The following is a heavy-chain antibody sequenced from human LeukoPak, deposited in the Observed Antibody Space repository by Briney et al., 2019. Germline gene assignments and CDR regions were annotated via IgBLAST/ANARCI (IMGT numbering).Heavy chain of an antibody. V-gene: IGHV1-69*05. D-gene: IGHD3-22*01. CDR3: ATRSEDYYDSSGYYIFDY. J-gene: IGHJ4*02. CDR2: IIPIFGTA. CDR1: GGTFSSYA. Sequence: SVKVSCKASGGTFSSYAISWVRQAPGQGLEWMGGIIPIFGTANYAQKFQGRVTITTDESTSTAYMELSSLRSEDTSVYYCATRSEDYYDSSGYYIFDYWGQGTLVTVSS.